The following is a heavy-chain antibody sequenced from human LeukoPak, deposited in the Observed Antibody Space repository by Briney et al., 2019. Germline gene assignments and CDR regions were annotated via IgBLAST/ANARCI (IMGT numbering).Heavy chain of an antibody. CDR1: GFTFSSYN. CDR2: ITRSSSNI. D-gene: IGHD3-10*01. V-gene: IGHV3-21*01. J-gene: IGHJ4*02. Sequence: PGGSLRLSCAASGFTFSSYNMNWVRQAPGKGLEWGSSITRSSSNIYYADSVKGRFTISRDNAQTSLYLQMNSLRAEDTAVYYCARGAYYYGSGSYSFQIDNWGQGTLVTVSS. CDR3: ARGAYYYGSGSYSFQIDN.